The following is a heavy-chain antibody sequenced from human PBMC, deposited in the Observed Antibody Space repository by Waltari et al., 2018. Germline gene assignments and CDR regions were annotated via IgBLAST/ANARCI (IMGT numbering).Heavy chain of an antibody. Sequence: QVQLQESGPGLVKPSQTLSLTCTVSGGSINSAAYYWSWIRHHPGKGLEYIGYIYHSGSTYDKSSRRSRLSMSIDTSQNQFSLRLTSMTPADTAVYYCVRDRGYGGKSGLFDSWGQGIQVTVSP. CDR2: IYHSGST. V-gene: IGHV4-31*03. J-gene: IGHJ4*02. CDR1: GGSINSAAYY. D-gene: IGHD2-15*01. CDR3: VRDRGYGGKSGLFDS.